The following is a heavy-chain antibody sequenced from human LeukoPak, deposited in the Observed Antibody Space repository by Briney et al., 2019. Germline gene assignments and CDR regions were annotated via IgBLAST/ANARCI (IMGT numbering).Heavy chain of an antibody. J-gene: IGHJ5*02. CDR3: ARASLPGIASGNWFDP. D-gene: IGHD6-13*01. CDR2: IYYSGRT. V-gene: IGHV4-59*12. CDR1: AASINSYY. Sequence: PSQTLSLTLTVSAASINSYYWSSIRQPPGKGLEWSGYIYYSGRTNYNPSLKSRVTISVDTSKNQFSLKLSSVTAADTAVYYCARASLPGIASGNWFDPWGQGTLVTVSS.